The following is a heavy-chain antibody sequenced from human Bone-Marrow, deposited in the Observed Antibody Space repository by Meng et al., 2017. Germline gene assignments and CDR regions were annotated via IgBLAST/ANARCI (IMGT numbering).Heavy chain of an antibody. CDR2: INPNSGGT. CDR3: ARGYSSGWYRAP. J-gene: IGHJ5*02. D-gene: IGHD6-19*01. V-gene: IGHV1-2*06. CDR1: GYNFPDYY. Sequence: ASVKVSCKPSGYNFPDYYIHWVRQAPGQGLEWMGRINPNSGGTNYAQKFQGRVTMTRDTSISTAYMELSRLRSDDTAVYYCARGYSSGWYRAPWGQGTLVTVSS.